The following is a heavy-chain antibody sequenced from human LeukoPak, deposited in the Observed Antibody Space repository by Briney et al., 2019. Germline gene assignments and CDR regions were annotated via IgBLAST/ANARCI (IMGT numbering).Heavy chain of an antibody. CDR3: ARTGYSSGWSYFDY. CDR1: GFTFSSYA. J-gene: IGHJ4*02. Sequence: GGSLRLSCAASGFTFSSYAMSWVRQAPGKGLEWVSAISGSGGSTYYADSVEGRFTISRDNAKNSLYLQMNSLRDEDTAVYYCARTGYSSGWSYFDYWGQGTLVTVSS. CDR2: ISGSGGST. D-gene: IGHD6-19*01. V-gene: IGHV3-23*01.